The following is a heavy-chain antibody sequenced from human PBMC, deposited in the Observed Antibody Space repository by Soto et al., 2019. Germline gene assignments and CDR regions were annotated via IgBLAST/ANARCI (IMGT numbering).Heavy chain of an antibody. D-gene: IGHD3-10*02. V-gene: IGHV4-30-4*01. Sequence: QVQLQESGPGLVKPSQTLSLTCTVSGGSISSGDYYWSWIRQPPGKGLEWIGYIYYSGSTYYNPSLKSRVTISVDTSKNQFSLKLSSVTAADTAVYYCARDAVGYYDRLGRTQRRRYAFDIWGQGTMVTVSS. CDR2: IYYSGST. CDR3: ARDAVGYYDRLGRTQRRRYAFDI. J-gene: IGHJ3*02. CDR1: GGSISSGDYY.